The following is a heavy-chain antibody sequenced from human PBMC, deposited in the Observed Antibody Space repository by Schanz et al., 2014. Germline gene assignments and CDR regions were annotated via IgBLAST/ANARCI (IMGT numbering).Heavy chain of an antibody. CDR3: ARDRGRVAVPAAIVY. V-gene: IGHV1-69*04. D-gene: IGHD2-2*02. CDR2: IIPILGIT. CDR1: GGTFSTYA. Sequence: QVQLVQSGAEVKKPGSSVKVSCAASGGTFSTYAISWVRQAPGQGLEWMGRIIPILGITNYAQKFQGRVTITADKSTSPAYMELSSLRSEDTAVYYCARDRGRVAVPAAIVYWGQGTLLTVSS. J-gene: IGHJ4*02.